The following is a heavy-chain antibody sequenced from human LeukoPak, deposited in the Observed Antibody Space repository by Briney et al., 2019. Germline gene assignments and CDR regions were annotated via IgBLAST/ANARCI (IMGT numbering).Heavy chain of an antibody. CDR2: ISWNSGSI. CDR3: AKDIGRRHYGSGSYGRAFDI. D-gene: IGHD3-10*01. CDR1: GFTFDDYA. Sequence: PGGSLRLSCAASGFTFDDYAMHWVRQAPGKGLEWVSGISWNSGSIGYADSVKGRFTISRDNAKNSLYLQMNSLRAEDTALYYCAKDIGRRHYGSGSYGRAFDIWGQGTMVTVSS. V-gene: IGHV3-9*01. J-gene: IGHJ3*02.